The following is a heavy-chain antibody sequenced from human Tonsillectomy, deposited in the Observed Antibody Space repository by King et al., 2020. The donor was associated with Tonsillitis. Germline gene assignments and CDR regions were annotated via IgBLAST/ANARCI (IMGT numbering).Heavy chain of an antibody. J-gene: IGHJ2*01. Sequence: VQLVESGGDLVQPGGSLRLSCAASGFTFSSYAMNWVRQAPGKGLEWVSGISDNGGSTYYADSVKGRFTISRDNSKNTLYMQMNSLRVEDTAVYYCAKPPRYSSGWSDWYFDLWGRGTLVTVSS. CDR3: AKPPRYSSGWSDWYFDL. V-gene: IGHV3-23*04. CDR2: ISDNGGST. D-gene: IGHD6-19*01. CDR1: GFTFSSYA.